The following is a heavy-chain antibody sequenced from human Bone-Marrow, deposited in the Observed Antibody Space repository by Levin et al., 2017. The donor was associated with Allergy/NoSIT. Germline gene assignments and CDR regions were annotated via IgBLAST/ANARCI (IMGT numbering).Heavy chain of an antibody. V-gene: IGHV3-11*04. D-gene: IGHD3-16*01. CDR2: ISSSGRTT. J-gene: IGHJ4*02. Sequence: PGGSLRLSCAASGFSFSSDNMIWIRQAPGKGLEWVCDISSSGRTTHYADSVKGRFTVSRDKAKNSLYLQMNNLRPEDTGVYYCATDTVGGFEHWGQGTLVTVSS. CDR3: ATDTVGGFEH. CDR1: GFSFSSDN.